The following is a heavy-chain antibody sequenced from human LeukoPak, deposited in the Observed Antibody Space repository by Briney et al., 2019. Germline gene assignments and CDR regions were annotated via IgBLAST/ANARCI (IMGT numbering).Heavy chain of an antibody. CDR3: ARFSRITWGDWGDAFDI. V-gene: IGHV4-34*01. J-gene: IGHJ3*02. CDR1: GGSFSDYF. D-gene: IGHD2-21*02. Sequence: SETLSLTCSVYGGSFSDYFWSWIRQSPGKGLEWIGEIDDGGNTNYNPSLMSRVIVSMEKSKKQFSLVMRSVAVADTAVYYCARFSRITWGDWGDAFDIWGQGTTVIVSS. CDR2: IDDGGNT.